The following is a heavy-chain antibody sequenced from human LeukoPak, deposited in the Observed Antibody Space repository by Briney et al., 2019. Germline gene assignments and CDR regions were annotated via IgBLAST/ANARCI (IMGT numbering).Heavy chain of an antibody. CDR1: GYKFTTYW. V-gene: IGHV5-51*01. Sequence: GESLKISCKVSGYKFTTYWIAWVRQMPGKGLEWMGVIYPGDSETRYSPSFRGQVAISVDKSTNTAYLQWSSLKEADTALYFCARQGAGTSHYDDTGLPSCAFDVWGQGTTVIVSS. CDR3: ARQGAGTSHYDDTGLPSCAFDV. CDR2: IYPGDSET. J-gene: IGHJ3*01. D-gene: IGHD3-22*01.